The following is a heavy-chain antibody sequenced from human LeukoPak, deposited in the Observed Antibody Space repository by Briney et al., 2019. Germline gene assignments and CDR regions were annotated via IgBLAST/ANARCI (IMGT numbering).Heavy chain of an antibody. V-gene: IGHV4-59*02. D-gene: IGHD2/OR15-2a*01. CDR3: ARAPGLLIDY. CDR1: GGSVSGYY. J-gene: IGHJ4*02. Sequence: SETLSLTCTVSGGSVSGYYWSWIRQPPGKGLEWIGYIFYSGSTNYSPSLKSRVSISVDTSKNQFSLKLSSVTAADTAVYYCARAPGLLIDYWGQGTLVTVSS. CDR2: IFYSGST.